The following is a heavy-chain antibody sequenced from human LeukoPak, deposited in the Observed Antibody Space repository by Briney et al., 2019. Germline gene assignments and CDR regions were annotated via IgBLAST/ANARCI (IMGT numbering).Heavy chain of an antibody. CDR2: IHYSGST. Sequence: SETLSLTCSVSGGSITSYYWSWVRQPPGKGPEWIGYIHYSGSTKYYNPSLKSRVTISVDTSKNQFSLNLSSVTAADTAVYYCARLYYDILTFDYWGQGALVTVSS. V-gene: IGHV4-59*01. CDR3: ARLYYDILTFDY. J-gene: IGHJ4*02. CDR1: GGSITSYY. D-gene: IGHD3-9*01.